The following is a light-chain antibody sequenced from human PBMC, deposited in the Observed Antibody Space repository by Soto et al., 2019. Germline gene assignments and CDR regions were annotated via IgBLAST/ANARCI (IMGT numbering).Light chain of an antibody. CDR2: GAS. Sequence: EVVMTQSAATVSVSPGEGVTLSCRASQTISNDLAWYQQKPGQAPRLLIYGASTRATGVPARFSGGGSGTEFTLTISSLQSEDFAFYYCQQNNKWPPVTFGGGTKV. CDR3: QQNNKWPPVT. CDR1: QTISND. V-gene: IGKV3-15*01. J-gene: IGKJ4*01.